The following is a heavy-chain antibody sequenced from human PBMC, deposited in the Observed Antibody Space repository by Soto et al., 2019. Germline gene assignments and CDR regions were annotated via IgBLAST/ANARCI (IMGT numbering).Heavy chain of an antibody. CDR2: ISNDGSNK. D-gene: IGHD3-10*01. CDR1: GFTFSTYA. Sequence: PGGSLRLSCAASGFTFSTYAFHWVRQAPGKGLEWVAVISNDGSNKYYADSVKGRFTISRDNSKNTVYLQMNSLRADDTAVYYCARSLTVSSGEYFQHWGQGTLVTVSS. CDR3: ARSLTVSSGEYFQH. J-gene: IGHJ1*01. V-gene: IGHV3-30-3*01.